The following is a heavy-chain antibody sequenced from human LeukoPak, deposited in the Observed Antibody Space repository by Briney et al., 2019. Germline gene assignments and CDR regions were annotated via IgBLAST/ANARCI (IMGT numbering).Heavy chain of an antibody. CDR1: GFTFSSYG. V-gene: IGHV3-33*01. CDR2: IWYDGSNK. CDR3: ARYSTSSYYGMDV. J-gene: IGHJ6*02. Sequence: GGSLRLSCAASGFTFSSYGMHWVRQAPGKGLEWVAVIWYDGSNKYYADSVKGRFTISRDNSKNTLYLQMSSLRAEDTAVYYCARYSTSSYYGMDVWGQGTTVTVSS. D-gene: IGHD2-2*01.